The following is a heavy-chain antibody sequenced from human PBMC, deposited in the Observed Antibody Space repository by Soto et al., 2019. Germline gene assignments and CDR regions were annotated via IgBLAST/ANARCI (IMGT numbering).Heavy chain of an antibody. Sequence: LRLSCAASGFAFSSYSMNWVRQAPGRGLEWVSSISSSGSYIYYADSVKGRFTISRDNAKNSLYLQMNSLRAEDTAVYYCARGQYSGYGPQDYWGQGTLVTVSS. CDR3: ARGQYSGYGPQDY. V-gene: IGHV3-21*01. D-gene: IGHD5-12*01. CDR1: GFAFSSYS. J-gene: IGHJ4*02. CDR2: ISSSGSYI.